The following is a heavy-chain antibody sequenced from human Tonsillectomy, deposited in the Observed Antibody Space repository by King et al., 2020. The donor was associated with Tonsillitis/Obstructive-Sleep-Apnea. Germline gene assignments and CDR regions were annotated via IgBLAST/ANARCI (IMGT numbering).Heavy chain of an antibody. D-gene: IGHD6-25*01. J-gene: IGHJ4*02. Sequence: QVQLQQWGAGLLKPSETLSLTCDVYGGSVSGNYWNWIRQPPGKGLEWIGEINHRGGITYNPSLKSRVTISVDTSKNHLSLRLRSVTAADTAVYYCARDVPSGDWGQGTLVTVSS. V-gene: IGHV4-34*01. CDR2: INHRGGI. CDR3: ARDVPSGD. CDR1: GGSVSGNY.